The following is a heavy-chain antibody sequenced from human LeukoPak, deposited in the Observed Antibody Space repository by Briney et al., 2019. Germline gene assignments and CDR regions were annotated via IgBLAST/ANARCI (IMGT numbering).Heavy chain of an antibody. V-gene: IGHV1-69*05. Sequence: SVTVSFTASGGTFTIYAISWVRQAPGQGLEWMGGIIAIFGTANYAQKFQGRVTITTDESTSTAYMELSSLRSEDTALYYCARVDTAELKFDYWGQGTLVTVSS. J-gene: IGHJ4*02. CDR1: GGTFTIYA. CDR2: IIAIFGTA. CDR3: ARVDTAELKFDY. D-gene: IGHD5-18*01.